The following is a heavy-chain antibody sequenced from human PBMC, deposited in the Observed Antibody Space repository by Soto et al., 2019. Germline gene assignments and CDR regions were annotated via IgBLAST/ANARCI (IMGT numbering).Heavy chain of an antibody. Sequence: EVQLVESGGGRVKPVGYLRLYGAASGFDFSSYSMNWVRQAPGKGLEWVSSINEDSSYIYYAHSLRGRFTIPRDNAKALCYPQMNRLRAEDTAVYYCVRVFGYYFRSGYMDVWGDGATVTVSS. CDR3: VRVFGYYFRSGYMDV. D-gene: IGHD2-2*03. CDR1: GFDFSSYS. CDR2: INEDSSYI. V-gene: IGHV3-21*02. J-gene: IGHJ6*03.